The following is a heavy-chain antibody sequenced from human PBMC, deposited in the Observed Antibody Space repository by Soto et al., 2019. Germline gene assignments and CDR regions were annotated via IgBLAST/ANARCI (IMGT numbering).Heavy chain of an antibody. Sequence: EVQLVESGGGLLQPGGSLRLSCAASGFTFSSYWMHWVRQAPGKGLVWVSRINSDGSNTNYADSVKGRFTISRDNAKNTLYLQKNSLRAEDTAVYYCARDKGSSSSPFDYWGQGTLVTVSS. CDR1: GFTFSSYW. CDR2: INSDGSNT. J-gene: IGHJ4*02. V-gene: IGHV3-74*01. CDR3: ARDKGSSSSPFDY. D-gene: IGHD6-6*01.